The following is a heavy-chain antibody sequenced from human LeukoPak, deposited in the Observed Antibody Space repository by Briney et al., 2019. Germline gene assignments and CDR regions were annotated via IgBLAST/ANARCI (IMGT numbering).Heavy chain of an antibody. CDR3: AREQASRGGSGYRYYYYYMDV. J-gene: IGHJ6*03. Sequence: ASVEVSCKVSGYTLTELSMHWVRQAPGKGLEWMGGFDPEDGETIYAQKFQGRVTMTEDTSTDTAYMELSSLRSEDTAVYYCAREQASRGGSGYRYYYYYMDVWGKGTTVTVSS. CDR1: GYTLTELS. CDR2: FDPEDGET. V-gene: IGHV1-24*01. D-gene: IGHD3-22*01.